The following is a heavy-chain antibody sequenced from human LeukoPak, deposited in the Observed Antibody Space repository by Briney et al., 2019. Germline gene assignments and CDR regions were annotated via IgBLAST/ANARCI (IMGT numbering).Heavy chain of an antibody. J-gene: IGHJ4*02. Sequence: PSETLSLTCTVSGGSIRSSYYYWGWIRQPPGKGLEWIGSIYDSGSTYYNPSLKSRVTISVDTSKNQFSLKLNSVTAADTAVYYCARAYSSSSSAFDYWGQGTLVTVSS. CDR3: ARAYSSSSSAFDY. V-gene: IGHV4-39*01. D-gene: IGHD6-6*01. CDR1: GGSIRSSYYY. CDR2: IYDSGST.